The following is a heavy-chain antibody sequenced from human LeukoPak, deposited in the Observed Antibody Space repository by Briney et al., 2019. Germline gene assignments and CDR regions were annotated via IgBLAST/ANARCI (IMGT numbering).Heavy chain of an antibody. CDR2: ISYDGSNK. V-gene: IGHV3-30-3*01. CDR3: ARDSSGYGILYYFDY. D-gene: IGHD5-12*01. Sequence: PGRSLRLSCAASGFTFSSYAMHWVRQAPGKGLEWVAVISYDGSNKYYADSVKGRFTISRDNSKNTLYLQMNSLRAEDTAVYYCARDSSGYGILYYFDYWGQGTLVTVSS. J-gene: IGHJ4*02. CDR1: GFTFSSYA.